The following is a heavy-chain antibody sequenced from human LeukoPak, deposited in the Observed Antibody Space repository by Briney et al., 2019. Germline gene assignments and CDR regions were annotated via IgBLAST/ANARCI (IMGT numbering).Heavy chain of an antibody. J-gene: IGHJ4*02. D-gene: IGHD2-2*01. V-gene: IGHV4-59*08. CDR3: AGHQSFWLPTAIDY. Sequence: SETLSLTCTVSGGSISSYYWSWIRQPPGKGLEWIGYIYYSGSTNYNPSLKSRVTISVDTSKNQFSLKLSSVTAADTAVYYCAGHQSFWLPTAIDYWGQGTLVTVSS. CDR1: GGSISSYY. CDR2: IYYSGST.